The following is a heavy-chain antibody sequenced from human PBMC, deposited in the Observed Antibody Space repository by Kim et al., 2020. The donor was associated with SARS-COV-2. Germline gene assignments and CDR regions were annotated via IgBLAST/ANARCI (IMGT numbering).Heavy chain of an antibody. J-gene: IGHJ4*02. V-gene: IGHV1-69*13. Sequence: SVKVSCKASGGTFSSYAISWVRQAPGQGLEWMGGIIPIFGTANYAQKFQGRVTITADESTSTAYMELSSLRSEDTAVYYCASRNKWLVVGYFDYWGQGTLVTVSS. D-gene: IGHD6-19*01. CDR1: GGTFSSYA. CDR3: ASRNKWLVVGYFDY. CDR2: IIPIFGTA.